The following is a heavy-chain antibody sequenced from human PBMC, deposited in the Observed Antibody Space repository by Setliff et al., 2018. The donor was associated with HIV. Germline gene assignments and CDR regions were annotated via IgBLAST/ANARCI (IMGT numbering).Heavy chain of an antibody. D-gene: IGHD3-3*01. V-gene: IGHV1-18*01. CDR1: GYTFTAFG. CDR2: ISTYNGST. CDR3: ARQIFWRDYYFDY. Sequence: ASVKVSCKASGYTFTAFGMNWLRQAPGQGPEWMGWISTYNGSTSHAQKFQGRVTMTRDTSTSTAYMELRSLRSDDTAVYYCARQIFWRDYYFDYWGQGTLVTVSS. J-gene: IGHJ4*02.